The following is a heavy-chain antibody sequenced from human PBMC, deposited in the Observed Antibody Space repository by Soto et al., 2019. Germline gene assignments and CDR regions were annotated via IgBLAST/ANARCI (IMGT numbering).Heavy chain of an antibody. CDR1: GGTFSSYA. Sequence: ASVKVSCKASGGTFSSYAISWVRQAPGQGLEWMGGIIPIFGTANYAQKFQGRVTITADESTSTAYMELSSLRPEDTAVYYCARVLTPLSQYYDIVTKRSNCFYYGLEVWGQASRVTV. V-gene: IGHV1-69*13. J-gene: IGHJ6*02. CDR3: ARVLTPLSQYYDIVTKRSNCFYYGLEV. CDR2: IIPIFGTA. D-gene: IGHD3-9*01.